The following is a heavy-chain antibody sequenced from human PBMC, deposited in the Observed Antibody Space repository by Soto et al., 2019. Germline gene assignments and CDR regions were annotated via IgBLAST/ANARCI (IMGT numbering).Heavy chain of an antibody. D-gene: IGHD6-19*01. Sequence: ASVKVSCKASGYTFTGYYMHWVRQAPGQGLEWMGWINPNSGGTNYAQKFQGWVTMTRDTSISTAYMELSRLRSDDTAVYYCARDSAVAGTPLASHGMDVWGQGTTVTVSS. CDR3: ARDSAVAGTPLASHGMDV. CDR2: INPNSGGT. CDR1: GYTFTGYY. V-gene: IGHV1-2*04. J-gene: IGHJ6*02.